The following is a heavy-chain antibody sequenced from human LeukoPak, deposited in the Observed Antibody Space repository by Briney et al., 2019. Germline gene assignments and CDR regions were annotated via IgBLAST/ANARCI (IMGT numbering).Heavy chain of an antibody. CDR3: AREAVAGTAP. CDR2: ISSSGSTI. J-gene: IGHJ5*02. D-gene: IGHD6-19*01. V-gene: IGHV3-48*03. CDR1: GFIFSSYE. Sequence: GGSLRLSCAASGFIFSSYEMNWVRQAPGKGLERVSYISSSGSTIYYADSVKGRFTISRDNAKNSLYLQMNSLRAEDTAVYYCAREAVAGTAPWGQGTLVTVSS.